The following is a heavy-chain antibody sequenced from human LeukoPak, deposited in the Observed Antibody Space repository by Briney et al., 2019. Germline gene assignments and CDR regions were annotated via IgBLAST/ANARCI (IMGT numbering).Heavy chain of an antibody. J-gene: IGHJ3*02. CDR1: GFTFSSYA. D-gene: IGHD3-10*01. V-gene: IGHV3-23*01. CDR2: ISGSGGST. Sequence: GGSLRLSCAASGFTFSSYAMSWVRQAPGKGLEWVSAISGSGGSTYYADSVKGRFTISRDNSKNTLYLQMNSLRAEDTAAYYCAKELWFGELPRGDAFDIWGQGTMVTVSS. CDR3: AKELWFGELPRGDAFDI.